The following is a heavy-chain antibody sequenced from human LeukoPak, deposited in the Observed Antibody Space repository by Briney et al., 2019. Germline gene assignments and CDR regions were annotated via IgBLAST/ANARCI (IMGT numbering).Heavy chain of an antibody. V-gene: IGHV1-18*01. J-gene: IGHJ4*02. Sequence: GASVKVSCKTSGYTFTSYGISWVRQAPGQGLEWMGWISAYNGNTNYAQMLQGRVTMTTDTSTSTAYMELRSLRSDDTAVYYCARGITSYITSWYSFAYWGQGTLVTVSS. CDR1: GYTFTSYG. D-gene: IGHD6-13*01. CDR3: ARGITSYITSWYSFAY. CDR2: ISAYNGNT.